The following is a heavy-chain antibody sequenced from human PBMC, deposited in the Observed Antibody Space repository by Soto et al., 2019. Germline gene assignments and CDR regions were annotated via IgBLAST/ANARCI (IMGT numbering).Heavy chain of an antibody. D-gene: IGHD1-20*01. CDR2: ITSDNTI. CDR1: GFTFSDYY. Sequence: QVQLVESGGGLVNPGGSLRLSCAASGFTFSDYYMTWIRQAPGKGLEWLSTITSDNTIYYADSVKGRFTISRDNAKNSLYLHMNSLRAEDTGVYYCARRYLDYYFYGLDVWGPGTTVTV. V-gene: IGHV3-11*01. J-gene: IGHJ6*02. CDR3: ARRYLDYYFYGLDV.